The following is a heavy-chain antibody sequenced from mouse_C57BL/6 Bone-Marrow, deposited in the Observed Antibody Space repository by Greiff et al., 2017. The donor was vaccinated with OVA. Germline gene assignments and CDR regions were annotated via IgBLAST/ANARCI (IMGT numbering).Heavy chain of an antibody. CDR3: ARDLRGFAY. J-gene: IGHJ3*01. CDR2: SRNKANDYTT. CDR1: GFTFSDFY. Sequence: DVMLVESGGGLVQSGRSLRLSCATSGFTFSDFYMEWVRQAPGKGLEWIAASRNKANDYTTEYSASVKGRFIVSRDTSQSILYLQMNALRAEDTAIYYCARDLRGFAYWGQGTLVTVSA. V-gene: IGHV7-1*01.